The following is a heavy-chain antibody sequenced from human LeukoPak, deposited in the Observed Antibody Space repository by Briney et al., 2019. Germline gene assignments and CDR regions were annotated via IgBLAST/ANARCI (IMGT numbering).Heavy chain of an antibody. Sequence: SETLSLTCTVSAGSISNADYYWGWIRQPPGKGLEWIGSINYSGTTYYNPSLRSRVTISVGTSKNQFSLKLSSVTAADTAVYYCARQGGSSSPYYYYYMDVWGKGTTVTVSS. J-gene: IGHJ6*03. CDR2: INYSGTT. D-gene: IGHD2-2*01. CDR1: AGSISNADYY. CDR3: ARQGGSSSPYYYYYMDV. V-gene: IGHV4-39*07.